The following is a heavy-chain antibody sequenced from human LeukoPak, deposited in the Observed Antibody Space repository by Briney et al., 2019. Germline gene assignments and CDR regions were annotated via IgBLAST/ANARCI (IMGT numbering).Heavy chain of an antibody. D-gene: IGHD4-17*01. CDR3: AGVGDYGDYHPFDY. CDR1: GDSVSSNSAA. CDR2: TYYRSKWYN. V-gene: IGHV6-1*01. J-gene: IGHJ4*02. Sequence: SQTLSLTCAISGDSVSSNSAAWNWIRQSPSRGLEWLGRTYYRSKWYNDYAVSVKSRITINPDTSKNQFSLQLNSVTPEDTAVYYCAGVGDYGDYHPFDYWGQGTLVTVSS.